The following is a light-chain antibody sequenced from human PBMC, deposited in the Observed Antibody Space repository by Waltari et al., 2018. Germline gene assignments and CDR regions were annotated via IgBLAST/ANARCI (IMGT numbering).Light chain of an antibody. CDR3: QHYVRLPAT. CDR2: GAS. CDR1: QSISRS. Sequence: LTQSPRTLSLGERARATLSCRASQSISRSLSWYQQKPGQAPSILIYGASSRATGIPDRFSGSGSGTDFSLTISRLEPQDFAVYYCQHYVRLPATFGQGTKVEIK. J-gene: IGKJ1*01. V-gene: IGKV3-20*01.